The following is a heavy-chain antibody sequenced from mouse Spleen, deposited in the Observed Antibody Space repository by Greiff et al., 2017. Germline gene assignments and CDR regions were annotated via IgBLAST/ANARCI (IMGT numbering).Heavy chain of an antibody. J-gene: IGHJ2*01. Sequence: QVQLKESGAELARPGASVKLSCKASGYTFTSYWMQWVKQRPGQGLEWIGAIYPGDGDTRYTQKFKGKATLTADKSSSTAYMQLSSLASEDSAVYYCASTTVDFDYWGQGTTLTVSS. CDR1: GYTFTSYW. V-gene: IGHV1-87*01. CDR2: IYPGDGDT. CDR3: ASTTVDFDY. D-gene: IGHD1-1*01.